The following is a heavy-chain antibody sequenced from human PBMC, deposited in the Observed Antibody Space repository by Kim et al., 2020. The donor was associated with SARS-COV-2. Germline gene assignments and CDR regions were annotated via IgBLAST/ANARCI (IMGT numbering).Heavy chain of an antibody. V-gene: IGHV4-34*01. CDR1: GGSFSGYY. Sequence: SETLSLTCAVYGGSFSGYYWAWIRQPPRRGLEWIADVNDGGNTNYNPSFRSRVAILVDASNSQLFLLVISVTATDTALYYCSRVAYSHGRRREFYNWGRG. J-gene: IGHJ4*02. CDR2: VNDGGNT. CDR3: SRVAYSHGRRREFYN. D-gene: IGHD2-21*01.